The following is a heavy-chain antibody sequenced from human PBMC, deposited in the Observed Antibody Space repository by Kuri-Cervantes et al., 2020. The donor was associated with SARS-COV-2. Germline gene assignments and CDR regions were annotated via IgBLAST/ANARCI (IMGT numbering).Heavy chain of an antibody. CDR1: GFTFSSYS. CDR2: ISSSSSYI. CDR3: AREDVLLQDAFDI. D-gene: IGHD3-10*01. Sequence: LSLTCAASGFTFSSYSMNWVRQAPGKGLEWVSSISSSSSYIYYADSVKGRFTISRDNSKNTLYLQMNSLRAEDTAVYYCAREDVLLQDAFDIWGQGTMVTVSS. J-gene: IGHJ3*02. V-gene: IGHV3-21*01.